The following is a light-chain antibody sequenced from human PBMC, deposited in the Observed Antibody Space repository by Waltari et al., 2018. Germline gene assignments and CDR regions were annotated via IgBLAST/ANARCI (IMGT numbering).Light chain of an antibody. CDR3: QTWDTGIVV. V-gene: IGLV4-69*01. J-gene: IGLJ3*02. CDR1: SGHRNNA. Sequence: QVVLTQSPSASASLGASVKLTCTLSSGHRNNAIAWHQQQPEKGPRYLMNVHNDGSHSAGYGIPVSVSGSSSGAERCLSGSSLQSEDEADYFCQTWDTGIVVFGGGTKLTGL. CDR2: VHNDGSH.